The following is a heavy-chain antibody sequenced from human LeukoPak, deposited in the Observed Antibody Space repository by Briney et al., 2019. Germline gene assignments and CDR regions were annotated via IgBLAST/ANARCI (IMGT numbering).Heavy chain of an antibody. CDR2: IYNIGST. J-gene: IGHJ5*02. V-gene: IGHV4-59*01. CDR3: ARTYYDFWSGTFDP. Sequence: SETLSLTCTVSGGSINNYYWSWIRQPPGKGLEWIGYIYNIGSTNYNPSLKSRVTISVDMSKNQFSLKLSSVTAADTAVYYCARTYYDFWSGTFDPWGQGTLVTVSS. D-gene: IGHD3-3*01. CDR1: GGSINNYY.